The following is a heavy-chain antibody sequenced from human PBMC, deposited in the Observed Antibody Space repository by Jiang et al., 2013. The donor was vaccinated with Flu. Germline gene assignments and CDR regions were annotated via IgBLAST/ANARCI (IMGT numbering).Heavy chain of an antibody. J-gene: IGHJ4*02. CDR1: GDSVSSNSAA. CDR2: TYYRSKWYN. Sequence: CAISGDSVSSNSAAWNWIRQSPSRGLEWLGRTYYRSKWYNDYAVSVKSRITINPDTSKNQFSLQLNSVTPEDTAVYYCARESTNYYGSGSYYIDYWGQGTLVTVSS. CDR3: ARESTNYYGSGSYYIDY. V-gene: IGHV6-1*01. D-gene: IGHD3-10*01.